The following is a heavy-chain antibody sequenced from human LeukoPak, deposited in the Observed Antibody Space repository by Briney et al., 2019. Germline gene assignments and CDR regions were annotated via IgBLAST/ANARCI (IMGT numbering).Heavy chain of an antibody. J-gene: IGHJ4*02. V-gene: IGHV3-73*01. CDR2: IRSKPNNYAT. D-gene: IGHD4/OR15-4a*01. Sequence: GGSLKLSCAASGFTFSDSAFHWVRQASGKGLEWVGRIRSKPNNYATAYSASVKGRFTISRDDSKNTAYLQMNSLNTEDTAMHYCTRHLIGATPFDYWGQGTLVSVSS. CDR3: TRHLIGATPFDY. CDR1: GFTFSDSA.